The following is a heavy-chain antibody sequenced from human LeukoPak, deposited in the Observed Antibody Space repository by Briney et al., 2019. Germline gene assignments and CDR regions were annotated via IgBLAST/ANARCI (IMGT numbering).Heavy chain of an antibody. D-gene: IGHD3-22*01. CDR3: AKEKGRLAKYYYDSSGYISLDAFDI. CDR2: ISWDGGST. CDR1: GFTFDDYT. V-gene: IGHV3-43*01. J-gene: IGHJ3*02. Sequence: PGGSLRLSCAASGFTFDDYTMHWVHQAPGKGLEWVSLISWDGGSTYYADSVKGRFTISRDNSKNSLYLQMNSLRTEDTALYYCAKEKGRLAKYYYDSSGYISLDAFDIWGQGTTVTVSS.